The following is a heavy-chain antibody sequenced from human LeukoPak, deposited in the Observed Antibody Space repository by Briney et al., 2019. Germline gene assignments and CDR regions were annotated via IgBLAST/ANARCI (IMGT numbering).Heavy chain of an antibody. Sequence: PSETLSLTCTVSVGSINFFHWSWIRRASGQGLEWIGYVYYSGSTNYNPSLKSRVTISVDLSKNQFSLKLTSVTAADTAVYYCARLGKRDGSTWLDSWGQGTLVTVSS. D-gene: IGHD6-13*01. V-gene: IGHV4-59*08. CDR3: ARLGKRDGSTWLDS. CDR1: VGSINFFH. J-gene: IGHJ4*02. CDR2: VYYSGST.